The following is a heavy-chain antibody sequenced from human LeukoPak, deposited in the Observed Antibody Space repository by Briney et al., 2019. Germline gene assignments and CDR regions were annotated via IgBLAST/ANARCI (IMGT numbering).Heavy chain of an antibody. CDR2: INWNGGST. D-gene: IGHD6-13*01. J-gene: IGHJ4*02. Sequence: PGGSLRLSCAASGLTFDDYGMSWVRQAPGKGLEWVSGINWNGGSTGYADSVKGRFTISRDNAKNSLYPQMNSLRAEDTALYYCASDPGIAAAEDDYWGQGTLVTVSS. CDR1: GLTFDDYG. CDR3: ASDPGIAAAEDDY. V-gene: IGHV3-20*04.